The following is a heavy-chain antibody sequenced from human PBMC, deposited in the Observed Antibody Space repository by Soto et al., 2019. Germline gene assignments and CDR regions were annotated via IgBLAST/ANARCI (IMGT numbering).Heavy chain of an antibody. D-gene: IGHD6-19*01. V-gene: IGHV3-30-3*01. Sequence: GGSLRLSCAASGFTFSSYAMHWVRQAPGKGLEWVAVISYDGSNKYYADSAKGRFTISRDNSKNTLYLQMNSLRAEDTAVYYCAREVAVADAFDIWGQGTMVTVSS. J-gene: IGHJ3*02. CDR3: AREVAVADAFDI. CDR2: ISYDGSNK. CDR1: GFTFSSYA.